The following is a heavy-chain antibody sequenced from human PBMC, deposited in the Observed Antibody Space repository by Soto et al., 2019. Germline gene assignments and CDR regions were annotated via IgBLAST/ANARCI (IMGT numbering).Heavy chain of an antibody. J-gene: IGHJ4*02. CDR3: AKGTKWFGDFDY. Sequence: GASVKVSCKASGYTFTSYGISWVRQAPGQGLEWVGWIAAYNGNRDYAQKLQDRVTMTTDTSTSTAYMELRSLRSDDTAVYYCAKGTKWFGDFDYWGQGTLVTVSS. CDR1: GYTFTSYG. D-gene: IGHD3-10*01. V-gene: IGHV1-18*01. CDR2: IAAYNGNR.